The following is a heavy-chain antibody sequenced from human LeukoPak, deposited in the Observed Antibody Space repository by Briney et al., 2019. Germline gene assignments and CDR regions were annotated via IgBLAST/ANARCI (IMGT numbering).Heavy chain of an antibody. J-gene: IGHJ6*02. D-gene: IGHD1/OR15-1a*01. CDR3: ARVGGTQLYGMDV. CDR2: ISSGSSYI. Sequence: PGGSLRLSCAASGFTFSSYSMNWVRQAPGKGLEWVSSISSGSSYIYYAESVKGRFTISRDNAKNSLYLQMNSLRAEDTAVYYCARVGGTQLYGMDVWGQGTAVTVTS. CDR1: GFTFSSYS. V-gene: IGHV3-21*01.